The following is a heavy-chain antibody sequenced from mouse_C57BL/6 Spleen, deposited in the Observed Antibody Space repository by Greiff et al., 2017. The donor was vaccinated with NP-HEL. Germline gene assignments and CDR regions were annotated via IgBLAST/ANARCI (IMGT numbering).Heavy chain of an antibody. D-gene: IGHD4-1*01. CDR2: IHPNSGST. V-gene: IGHV1-64*01. Sequence: QVQLQQPGAELVKPGASVELSCKASGYTFTSYWMHWVKQRPGQGLEWIGMIHPNSGSTNYNEKFKSKATLTVDKSSSTAYMQLSSLTSEDSAVYYCARLELGRGYFDVWGTGTTVTVSS. J-gene: IGHJ1*03. CDR3: ARLELGRGYFDV. CDR1: GYTFTSYW.